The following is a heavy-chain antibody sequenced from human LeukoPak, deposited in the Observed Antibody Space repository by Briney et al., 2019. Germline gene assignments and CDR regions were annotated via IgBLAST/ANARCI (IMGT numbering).Heavy chain of an antibody. CDR1: GFSFSTYC. Sequence: GGSLRLSCAASGFSFSTYCMHWVRQAPRKGPMWVSRICPDGTVTNYADSVKARFSISRDNARNTVYLQMNSLRAEDTAVYYCGRDLGGRSGYWGQGTLVTVSS. D-gene: IGHD1-26*01. J-gene: IGHJ4*02. CDR2: ICPDGTVT. CDR3: GRDLGGRSGY. V-gene: IGHV3-74*01.